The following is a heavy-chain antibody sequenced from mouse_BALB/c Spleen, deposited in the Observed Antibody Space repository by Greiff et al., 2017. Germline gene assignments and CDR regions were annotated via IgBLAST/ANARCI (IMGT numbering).Heavy chain of an antibody. CDR2: IDPETGGT. Sequence: VQLKESGAELVRPGASVTLSCKASGYTFTDYEMHWVKQTPVHGLEWIGAIDPETGGTAYNQKFKGKATLTADKSSSTAYMELRSLTSEDSAVYYCTRGTNYAMDYWGQGTSVTVSS. V-gene: IGHV1-15*01. J-gene: IGHJ4*01. CDR3: TRGTNYAMDY. D-gene: IGHD2-14*01. CDR1: GYTFTDYE.